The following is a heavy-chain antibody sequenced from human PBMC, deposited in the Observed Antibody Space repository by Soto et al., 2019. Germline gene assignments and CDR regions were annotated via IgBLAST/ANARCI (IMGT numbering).Heavy chain of an antibody. CDR1: GGTFSSYA. D-gene: IGHD3-16*01. CDR3: ASSGGGYYGMDV. V-gene: IGHV1-69*13. Sequence: ASVKVSCKASGGTFSSYAISWVRQAPGQGLEWMGGIIPIFGTANYAQKFQGRVTITADESTSTAYMELSSLRSEDTAVYYCASSGGGYYGMDVWGQGTTVTVSS. CDR2: IIPIFGTA. J-gene: IGHJ6*02.